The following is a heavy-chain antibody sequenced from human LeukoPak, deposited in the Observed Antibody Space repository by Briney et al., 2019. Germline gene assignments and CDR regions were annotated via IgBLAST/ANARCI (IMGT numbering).Heavy chain of an antibody. V-gene: IGHV4-34*01. CDR2: INHSGST. Sequence: SETLSLTCAVYGGSFSGYYRSWIRQPPGKGLEWIGEINHSGSTNYNPSLKSRVTISVDTSKNQFSLKLSSVTAADTAVYYCARRDSDFDYWGQGTLVTVSS. J-gene: IGHJ4*02. CDR3: ARRDSDFDY. D-gene: IGHD2-15*01. CDR1: GGSFSGYY.